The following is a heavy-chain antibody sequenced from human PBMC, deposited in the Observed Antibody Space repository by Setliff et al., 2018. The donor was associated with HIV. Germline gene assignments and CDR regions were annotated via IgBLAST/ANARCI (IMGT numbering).Heavy chain of an antibody. CDR1: GYSSSSGDY. J-gene: IGHJ3*02. V-gene: IGHV4-38-2*02. CDR3: ALGTTLNVVPDAFDI. Sequence: PSETLSLTCTVTGYSSSSGDYWAWIRQPPGKGLGWRGHIYHAGNTYYNPSLKSRVTISVDTSKNQISLRLNSLTAADTALYYCALGTTLNVVPDAFDIWGQGTMVTVSS. D-gene: IGHD4-17*01. CDR2: IYHAGNT.